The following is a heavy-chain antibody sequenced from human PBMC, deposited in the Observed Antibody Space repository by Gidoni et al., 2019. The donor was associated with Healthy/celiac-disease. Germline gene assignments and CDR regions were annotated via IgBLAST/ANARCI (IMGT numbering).Heavy chain of an antibody. V-gene: IGHV1-3*01. CDR3: ARSANHNLGDYYYYYMDV. CDR1: GYTFTSYA. CDR2: INAGNGNT. D-gene: IGHD1-26*01. J-gene: IGHJ6*03. Sequence: QVQLVQSGAEVKKPGASVKVSCKASGYTFTSYAMHWVRQAPGQRLEWMGWINAGNGNTKYSQKFQGRVTITRDTSASTAYMERSSLRSEDTAVYYCARSANHNLGDYYYYYMDVWGKGTTVTVSS.